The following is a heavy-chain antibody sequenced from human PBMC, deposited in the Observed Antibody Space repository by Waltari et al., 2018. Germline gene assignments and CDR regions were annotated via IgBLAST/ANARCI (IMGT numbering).Heavy chain of an antibody. Sequence: QVQLQESGPGLVKPSETLSLTCTVAGGSISSYYWSWIRQPPGKGLEWIGYIYYSGSTNYNPSLKSRVTISVDTSKNQFSLKLSSVTAADTAVYYCARDGRNGYRNFDYWGQGTLVTVS. CDR2: IYYSGST. V-gene: IGHV4-59*01. D-gene: IGHD5-12*01. CDR1: GGSISSYY. CDR3: ARDGRNGYRNFDY. J-gene: IGHJ4*02.